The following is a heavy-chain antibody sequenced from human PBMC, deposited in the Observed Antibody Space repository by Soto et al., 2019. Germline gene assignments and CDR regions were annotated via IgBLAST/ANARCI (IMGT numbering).Heavy chain of an antibody. Sequence: PGGSLRLSCAASGFTFSSYAMSWVRQAPGKGLEWVSAISGSGGSTYYADSVKGRFTISRDNSKNTLYLQMNSLRAEDTAVYYSAKRHGDKGSLDYYYGMHVWGQGTTVTVSS. D-gene: IGHD3-10*01. CDR3: AKRHGDKGSLDYYYGMHV. CDR2: ISGSGGST. J-gene: IGHJ6*02. CDR1: GFTFSSYA. V-gene: IGHV3-23*01.